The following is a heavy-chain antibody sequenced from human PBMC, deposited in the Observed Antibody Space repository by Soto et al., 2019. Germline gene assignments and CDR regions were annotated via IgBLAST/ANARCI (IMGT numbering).Heavy chain of an antibody. V-gene: IGHV3-43D*04. J-gene: IGHJ4*02. CDR1: GFTFDDYA. D-gene: IGHD1-26*01. Sequence: EVQLVESGGVVVQPGGSLRLSCAASGFTFDDYAMHWVRQAPGKGLEWVSLISWDGGSTYYADSVKGRFTISRDNSKNSLYQKRNSLGAEDTPLYYGEKDIRWRGLGGASAYRGKGTLFPVS. CDR3: EKDIRWRGLGGASAY. CDR2: ISWDGGST.